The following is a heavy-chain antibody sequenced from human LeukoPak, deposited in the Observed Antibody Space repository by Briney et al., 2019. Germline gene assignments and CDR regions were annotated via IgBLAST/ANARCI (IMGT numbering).Heavy chain of an antibody. CDR3: ARYPIVVVRHNYYYYGMDV. CDR2: IKQDGSEK. CDR1: GFTFRSYW. Sequence: GGSLRLSCAASGFTFRSYWMSWVRQAPGKGLEWVANIKQDGSEKYYVDSVKGRFTISRDNAKNSLYLQMNSLRADDTAVYYCARYPIVVVRHNYYYYGMDVWGQGTTVTVSS. J-gene: IGHJ6*02. D-gene: IGHD3-22*01. V-gene: IGHV3-7*04.